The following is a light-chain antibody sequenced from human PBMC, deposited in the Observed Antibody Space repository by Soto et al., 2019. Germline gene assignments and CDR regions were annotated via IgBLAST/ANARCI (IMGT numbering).Light chain of an antibody. CDR3: LQDYNDPRT. CDR2: AAS. J-gene: IGKJ1*01. Sequence: AIQMTQSPSSLSASVGDRVTITCRASQGIRNDLGWYQQKPGKSPKLLIYAASSLQSGVPSGFSCSGSGTDFTLTISSLQPEDFATYFCLQDYNDPRTFGQGTKVEIK. CDR1: QGIRND. V-gene: IGKV1-6*01.